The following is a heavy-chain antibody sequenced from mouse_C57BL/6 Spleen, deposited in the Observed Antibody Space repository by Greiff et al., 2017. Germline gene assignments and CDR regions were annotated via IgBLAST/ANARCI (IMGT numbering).Heavy chain of an antibody. Sequence: VQLVESGAELVKPGASVKLSCQASGYTFTEYTIHWVKQRSGQGLVWIGWLYPGSGSIKYNEKFKDKATLTADKSSSTVYMELSRWTSEDSAVYFCARHEDAVVGYFDYWGKGTTLTVSS. D-gene: IGHD1-1*01. J-gene: IGHJ2*01. V-gene: IGHV1-62-2*01. CDR3: ARHEDAVVGYFDY. CDR2: LYPGSGSI. CDR1: GYTFTEYT.